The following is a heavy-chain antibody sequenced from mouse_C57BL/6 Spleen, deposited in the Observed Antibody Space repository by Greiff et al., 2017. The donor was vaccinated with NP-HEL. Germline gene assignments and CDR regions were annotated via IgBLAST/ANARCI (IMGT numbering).Heavy chain of an antibody. V-gene: IGHV1-82*01. Sequence: LVESGPELVKPGASVKISCKASGYAFSSSWMNWVKQRPGKGLEWIGRIYPGDGDTNYNGKFKGKATLTADKSSSTAYMQLSSLTSEDSAVYFCARCDGPLYYYAMDYWGQGTSVTVSS. CDR1: GYAFSSSW. J-gene: IGHJ4*01. CDR2: IYPGDGDT. D-gene: IGHD2-3*01. CDR3: ARCDGPLYYYAMDY.